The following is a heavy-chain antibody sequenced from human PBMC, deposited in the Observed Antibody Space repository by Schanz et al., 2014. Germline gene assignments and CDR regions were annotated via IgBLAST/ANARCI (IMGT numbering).Heavy chain of an antibody. Sequence: EVQLVASGGGLVQPGGSLRLSCAASGFAVDNYYMSCVRQAPGKGLEWVSYISGSSRTIYYADSTKGRFTVSRDNAENALYLQMNSLRAEDTGLYFCARGGSGSHYRLDYWGQGTLVTVSS. D-gene: IGHD1-26*01. CDR3: ARGGSGSHYRLDY. V-gene: IGHV3-48*01. CDR2: ISGSSRTI. J-gene: IGHJ4*02. CDR1: GFAVDNYY.